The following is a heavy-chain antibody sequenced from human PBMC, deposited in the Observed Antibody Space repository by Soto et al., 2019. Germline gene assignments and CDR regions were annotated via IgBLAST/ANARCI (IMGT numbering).Heavy chain of an antibody. J-gene: IGHJ4*02. CDR2: INHSGST. V-gene: IGHV4-34*01. CDR1: GGSFSGYY. CDR3: ARGGIVGAPSRSSLDY. Sequence: SETLSLTCAVYGGSFSGYYWSWIRQPPGKGLEWIGEINHSGSTNYNPSLKSRVTISVDTSKNQFSLKLSSVTAADTAVYYCARGGIVGAPSRSSLDYWGQGTLVTVSS. D-gene: IGHD1-26*01.